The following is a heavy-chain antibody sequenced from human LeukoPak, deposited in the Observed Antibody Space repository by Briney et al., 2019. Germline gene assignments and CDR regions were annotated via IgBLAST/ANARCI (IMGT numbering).Heavy chain of an antibody. CDR1: EFTFSSYS. V-gene: IGHV3-48*02. J-gene: IGHJ4*02. CDR2: ITASGTAM. CDR3: ASSGSYRFDY. Sequence: HPGGSLRLSCAASEFTFSSYSMNWVRQAPGKGLEWVSHITASGTAMFYADSVKGRFTISRDNAKNSLYLQMNSLRDEDTAVYYCASSGSYRFDYWGQGTLVTVSS. D-gene: IGHD1-26*01.